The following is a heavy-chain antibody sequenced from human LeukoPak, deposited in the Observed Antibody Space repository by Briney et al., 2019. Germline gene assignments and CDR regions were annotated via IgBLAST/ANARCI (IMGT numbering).Heavy chain of an antibody. V-gene: IGHV1-2*02. CDR2: INPNTGGT. D-gene: IGHD2-15*01. CDR3: AREGKRYGAANREPFEY. CDR1: GYTFTVYY. Sequence: GASVKVSFKASGYTFTVYYMHWVRQAPGQGLEWMGWINPNTGGTNYAQQFQGRVTMTRDTSISTAYMELSSLRSDDTAVYYCAREGKRYGAANREPFEYWGQGTLVTVSS. J-gene: IGHJ4*02.